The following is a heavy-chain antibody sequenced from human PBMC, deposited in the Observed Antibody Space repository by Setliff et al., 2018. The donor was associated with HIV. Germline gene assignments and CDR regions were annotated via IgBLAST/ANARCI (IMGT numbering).Heavy chain of an antibody. D-gene: IGHD3-3*01. J-gene: IGHJ6*03. CDR3: ARGTAYYNFWSGYSQDYYYYMDV. Sequence: TETLSLTCAVYGGSFSGYYWSWIRQSPGKGLEWIGGINHSGSTKSNPSLKSRVTISVDTSKNQFSLKLSPVTAADTAVYYCARGTAYYNFWSGYSQDYYYYMDVWGKGTTVTVSS. V-gene: IGHV4-34*01. CDR2: INHSGST. CDR1: GGSFSGYY.